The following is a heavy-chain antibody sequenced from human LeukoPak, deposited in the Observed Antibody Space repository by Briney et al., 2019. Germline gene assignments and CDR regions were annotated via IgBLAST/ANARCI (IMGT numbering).Heavy chain of an antibody. CDR2: ISSSGSTI. J-gene: IGHJ6*03. Sequence: GGSLRLSCAASGFTFSDYYMSWIRQAPGKGLEWVSYISSSGSTIYYADSVKGRFTIFRKNAKNSLYLQMNSLRAEDTAVYYCARGDYYYYYMDVWGKGTTVTISS. CDR1: GFTFSDYY. V-gene: IGHV3-11*04. CDR3: ARGDYYYYYMDV.